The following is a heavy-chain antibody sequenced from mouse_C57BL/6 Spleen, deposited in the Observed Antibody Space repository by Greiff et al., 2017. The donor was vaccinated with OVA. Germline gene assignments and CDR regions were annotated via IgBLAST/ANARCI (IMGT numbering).Heavy chain of an antibody. V-gene: IGHV5-17*01. J-gene: IGHJ3*01. D-gene: IGHD1-1*01. CDR3: ARDYYGSSRAWFAY. CDR1: GFTFSDYG. CDR2: ISSGSSTI. Sequence: EVQGVESGGGLVKPGGSLKLSCAASGFTFSDYGMHWVRQAPEKGLEWVAYISSGSSTIYYADTVKGRFTISRDNAKNTLFLQMTSLRSEDTAMYYCARDYYGSSRAWFAYWGQGTLVTVSA.